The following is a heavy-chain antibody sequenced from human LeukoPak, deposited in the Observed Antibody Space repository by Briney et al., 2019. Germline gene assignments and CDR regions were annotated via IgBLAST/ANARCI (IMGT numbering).Heavy chain of an antibody. CDR3: ARIDEQQLILYYFHMDV. CDR1: GFTFSSYS. V-gene: IGHV3-48*01. J-gene: IGHJ6*02. CDR2: ISSSSSTI. Sequence: QAGGSLRLSCAASGFTFSSYSMNWVRQAPGKGLEWVSYISSSSSTIYYADSVKGRFTISRDNAKNSLYLQMNSLRAEDTAVYFCARIDEQQLILYYFHMDVWGQGTTVTVSS. D-gene: IGHD6-13*01.